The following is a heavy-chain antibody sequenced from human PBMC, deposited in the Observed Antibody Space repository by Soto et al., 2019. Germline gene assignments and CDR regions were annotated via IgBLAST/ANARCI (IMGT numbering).Heavy chain of an antibody. CDR3: ARDNPRSPGWDV. CDR2: ISSSRTTI. J-gene: IGHJ6*02. CDR1: GLTLVTFR. Sequence: EVQLVESGGGLEQPGGSWRPSVKASGLTLVTFRRNWAPQLPGQGLEWVSYISSSRTTIYYADSVKGRCTISTDNAKNSLYLQMNSLRDEDTAVYYCARDNPRSPGWDVWGQGTTVTVSS. V-gene: IGHV3-48*02.